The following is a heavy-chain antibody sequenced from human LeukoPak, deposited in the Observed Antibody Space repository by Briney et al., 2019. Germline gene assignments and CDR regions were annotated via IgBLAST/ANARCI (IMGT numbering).Heavy chain of an antibody. D-gene: IGHD5-12*01. V-gene: IGHV3-30*03. J-gene: IGHJ5*02. Sequence: GGSLRLSCAASGFTFSSHGIHWVRQAPGKGLEWVAVISYDGSNKYYADSVKGRFTISRDNSKNTLYLQMNSLRAEDTAVYYCARGGNIVATFSLSLGWFDPWGQGTLVTVSS. CDR2: ISYDGSNK. CDR3: ARGGNIVATFSLSLGWFDP. CDR1: GFTFSSHG.